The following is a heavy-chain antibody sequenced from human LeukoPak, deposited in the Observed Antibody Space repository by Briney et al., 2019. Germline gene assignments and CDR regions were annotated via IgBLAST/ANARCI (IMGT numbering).Heavy chain of an antibody. CDR2: ISAYNGNT. Sequence: ASVKVSCKASGGTFISYTISWVRQAPGQGLEWMGWISAYNGNTNYAQKLQGRVTMTTDTSTSTAYMELRSLRSDDTAVYYCAREGYSYPFDYWGQGTLVTVSS. CDR3: AREGYSYPFDY. V-gene: IGHV1-18*01. CDR1: GGTFISYT. D-gene: IGHD5-18*01. J-gene: IGHJ4*02.